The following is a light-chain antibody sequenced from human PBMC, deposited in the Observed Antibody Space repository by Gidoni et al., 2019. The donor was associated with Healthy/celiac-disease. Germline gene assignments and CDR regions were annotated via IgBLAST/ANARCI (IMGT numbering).Light chain of an antibody. CDR2: DAS. Sequence: IQMTQPPSSLSASVGDRVTITCQASQDISNYLNWYQQKPGKAPKLLIYDASNLETGVPSRFSGSGYGTDFTFTISSLQPEDIATYYCQQYDNLLFTFGPGTKVDIK. CDR1: QDISNY. V-gene: IGKV1-33*01. J-gene: IGKJ3*01. CDR3: QQYDNLLFT.